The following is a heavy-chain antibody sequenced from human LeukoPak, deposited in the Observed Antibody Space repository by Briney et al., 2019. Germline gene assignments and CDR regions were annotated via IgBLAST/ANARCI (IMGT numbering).Heavy chain of an antibody. CDR1: GFTFSSYA. V-gene: IGHV3-30-3*01. Sequence: GGSLRLSCAASGFTFSSYAMHWVRQAPGKGLEWVAVISYDGSNKYYADSVKGRFTISRDNSKNTLYLQMNSLRAEDTAVYYCARVYPKNLGILEMATIDYWGQGTLVTVSS. D-gene: IGHD5-24*01. CDR2: ISYDGSNK. J-gene: IGHJ4*02. CDR3: ARVYPKNLGILEMATIDY.